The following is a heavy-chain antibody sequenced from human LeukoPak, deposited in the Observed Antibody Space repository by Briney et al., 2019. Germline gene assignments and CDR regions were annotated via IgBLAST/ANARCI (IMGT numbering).Heavy chain of an antibody. V-gene: IGHV1-18*01. D-gene: IGHD3-9*01. CDR3: ARDLIGNDIIDYGMDV. CDR1: GYTFTSYG. J-gene: IGHJ6*02. Sequence: ASVTVSCKASGYTFTSYGISWVRQAPGQGLEWMGWISAYNGITNYAQKLQGRVTMTTDTSTSTAYMELRSLRSDDTAVYYCARDLIGNDIIDYGMDVWGQGTTVTVSS. CDR2: ISAYNGIT.